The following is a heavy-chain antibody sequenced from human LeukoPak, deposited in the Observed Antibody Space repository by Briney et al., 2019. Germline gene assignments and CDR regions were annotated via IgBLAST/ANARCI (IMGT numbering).Heavy chain of an antibody. CDR1: GFTFSSYG. CDR2: ISYDGSNK. V-gene: IGHV3-30*03. Sequence: GRSLRLSCAASGFTFSSYGMHWVRQAPGKGLEWVAVISYDGSNKYYADSVKGRFTISRDNSKNTLYLQMNSLRAEDTAVYYCARDQDCGGDCDSVPRSMDVWGQGTTVTVSS. D-gene: IGHD2-21*02. CDR3: ARDQDCGGDCDSVPRSMDV. J-gene: IGHJ6*02.